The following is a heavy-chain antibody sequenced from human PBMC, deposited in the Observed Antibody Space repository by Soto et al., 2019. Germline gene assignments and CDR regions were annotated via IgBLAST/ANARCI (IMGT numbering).Heavy chain of an antibody. V-gene: IGHV1-69*13. Sequence: SVKVSCKASGGTFSSYAISWVRQAPGQGLEWMGGIIPIFGTANYAQKFQGRVTITADESTSTAYMELSSLRSEDTAVYYCARDRDYGDYYYYYGMDVWGQGTTVTVSS. J-gene: IGHJ6*02. CDR2: IIPIFGTA. D-gene: IGHD4-17*01. CDR3: ARDRDYGDYYYYYGMDV. CDR1: GGTFSSYA.